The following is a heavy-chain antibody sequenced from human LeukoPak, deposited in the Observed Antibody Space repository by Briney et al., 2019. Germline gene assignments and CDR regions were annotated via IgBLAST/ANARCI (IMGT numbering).Heavy chain of an antibody. V-gene: IGHV4-39*01. CDR2: GFYSGSA. CDR1: GGSISGSSYY. D-gene: IGHD4-17*01. CDR3: ARLRGAMTPVTSDFDY. J-gene: IGHJ4*02. Sequence: SETLSLTCTVSGGSISGSSYYWAWIRQPPGKGLEWIGSGFYSGSAYYNPSLKSRVTISVDTSRNQFSLNLSSVTAADTAVYYCARLRGAMTPVTSDFDYWGQGTLVTVSS.